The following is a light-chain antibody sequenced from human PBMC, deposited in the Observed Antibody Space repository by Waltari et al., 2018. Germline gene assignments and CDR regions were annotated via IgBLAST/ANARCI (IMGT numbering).Light chain of an antibody. CDR1: SSDVGDYNY. V-gene: IGLV2-8*01. J-gene: IGLJ3*02. CDR2: EVS. CDR3: SSYAGSNNWV. Sequence: QSALTQPPSASGSPGQSVTISCTGTSSDVGDYNYAPWYQQHPGKAPKLMIYEVSKRPSGVPDRFSGSKSGNTASLTVSGLQAEDEADYYCSSYAGSNNWVFGGGTKLTVL.